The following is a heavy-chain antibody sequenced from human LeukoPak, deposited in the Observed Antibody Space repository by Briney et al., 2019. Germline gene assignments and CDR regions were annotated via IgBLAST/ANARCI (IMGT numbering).Heavy chain of an antibody. CDR1: GGSISSGGYY. Sequence: SETLSLTCTVSGGSISSGGYYWSWIRQHPGKGLEWIGYIYYSGSTYYNPSLKSRVTISVDTSKNQFSLKLSSVTAADTAVYYCARRHCSSTSCGWFDPWGQGTLVTVSS. D-gene: IGHD2-2*01. J-gene: IGHJ5*02. CDR2: IYYSGST. CDR3: ARRHCSSTSCGWFDP. V-gene: IGHV4-31*03.